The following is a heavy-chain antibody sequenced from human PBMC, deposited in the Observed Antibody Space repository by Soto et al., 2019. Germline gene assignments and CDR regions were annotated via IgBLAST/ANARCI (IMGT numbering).Heavy chain of an antibody. D-gene: IGHD2-2*01. Sequence: QVQLQQWGAGLLKPSETLSLTCAVYGASFSDYYWTWIRQPPGKGLEWLGEIHPSGITNYNPSLQNRVTISIDTSNNQFSLKLSSVTAADTAVYYCARGTDAYTSGSHWGQGTLVTVSS. V-gene: IGHV4-34*01. CDR3: ARGTDAYTSGSH. J-gene: IGHJ4*02. CDR1: GASFSDYY. CDR2: IHPSGIT.